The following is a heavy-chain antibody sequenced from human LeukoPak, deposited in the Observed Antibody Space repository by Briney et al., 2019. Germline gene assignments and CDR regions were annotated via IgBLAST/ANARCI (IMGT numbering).Heavy chain of an antibody. J-gene: IGHJ4*02. D-gene: IGHD1-26*01. V-gene: IGHV6-1*01. CDR3: AREQEERGATYYFDY. CDR1: GDSVSSNSAA. Sequence: SQPLSLTCAISGDSVSSNSAAWNWIRQSPSRGLEWLGRTYYSSKWYNDYAVSVKSRITINPDTSKNQFSLQLNSVTPEDTAVYYCAREQEERGATYYFDYWGQGTLVTVSS. CDR2: TYYSSKWYN.